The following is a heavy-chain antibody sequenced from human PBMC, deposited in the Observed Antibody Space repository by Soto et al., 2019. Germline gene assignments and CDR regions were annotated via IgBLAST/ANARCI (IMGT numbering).Heavy chain of an antibody. CDR1: GGSFGTYN. D-gene: IGHD3-10*01. CDR3: ARGQNFGSESGVVDI. Sequence: QVQLQPWGAGLLKSSETLSLPCGVYGGSFGTYNWIWIRQPPGKGLEWIGEIHQSARTNYNSSLKSRGTISVDTSNNRFSLQLNSVTAADTAVYYWARGQNFGSESGVVDIWGQGTMVTASS. J-gene: IGHJ3*02. CDR2: IHQSART. V-gene: IGHV4-34*01.